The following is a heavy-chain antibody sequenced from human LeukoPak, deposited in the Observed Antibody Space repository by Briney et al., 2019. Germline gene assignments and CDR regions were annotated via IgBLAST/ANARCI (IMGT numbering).Heavy chain of an antibody. J-gene: IGHJ4*02. CDR2: IYYSGST. V-gene: IGHV4-59*01. CDR1: GGSISNYY. CDR3: ARVSGSGYYRFFFDY. D-gene: IGHD3-22*01. Sequence: SETLSLTCTVSGGSISNYYRSWIRQPPGKGLEWIGYIYYSGSTNFNPSLKSRVTISVDTSKNQFSLKLSSVTAADTAVYYCARVSGSGYYRFFFDYWGQGTLVTVSS.